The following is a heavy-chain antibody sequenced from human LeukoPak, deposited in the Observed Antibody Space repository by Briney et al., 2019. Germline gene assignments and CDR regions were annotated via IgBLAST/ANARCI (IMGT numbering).Heavy chain of an antibody. CDR2: ISYDGSNK. CDR1: GFTFSSYA. Sequence: GGSLRLSCAASGFTFSSYAMHWVRQAPGKGLEWVAVISYDGSNKYYADSVKGRFTISRDNSKNTLFLQMNSLISEDTAVYYCASSRPWELLSAFQMWGQGTLVTVSS. D-gene: IGHD1-26*01. J-gene: IGHJ3*02. CDR3: ASSRPWELLSAFQM. V-gene: IGHV3-30*04.